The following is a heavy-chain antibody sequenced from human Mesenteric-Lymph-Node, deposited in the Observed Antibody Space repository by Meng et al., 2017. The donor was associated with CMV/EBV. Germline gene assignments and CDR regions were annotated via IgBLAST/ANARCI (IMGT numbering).Heavy chain of an antibody. V-gene: IGHV1-2*02. D-gene: IGHD6-13*01. J-gene: IGHJ5*02. CDR1: GYTFTGHY. CDR2: INPNSGGT. Sequence: ASVKVSCKGSGYTFTGHYMHWVRQAPGQGLEWMGWINPNSGGTNYAQKFQGRVTMTRDTSISTAYMELSRLRSDDTAVYYCARDLRYSSSLSWFDPWGQGTLVTVSS. CDR3: ARDLRYSSSLSWFDP.